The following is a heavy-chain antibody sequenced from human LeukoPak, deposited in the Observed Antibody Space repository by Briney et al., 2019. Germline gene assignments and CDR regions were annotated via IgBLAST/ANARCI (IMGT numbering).Heavy chain of an antibody. D-gene: IGHD3-22*01. CDR3: ARVQGSSGSFDY. J-gene: IGHJ4*02. CDR1: GFTFSDYY. V-gene: IGHV4-30-2*01. CDR2: IYHSGST. Sequence: LRLSCAASGFTFSDYYMSWIRQPPGKGLEWIGYIYHSGSTYYNPSLKSRVTISVDRSKNQFSLKLSSVTAADTAVYYCARVQGSSGSFDYWGQGTLVTVSS.